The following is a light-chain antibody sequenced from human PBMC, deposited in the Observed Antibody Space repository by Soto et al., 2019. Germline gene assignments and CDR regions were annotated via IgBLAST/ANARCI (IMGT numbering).Light chain of an antibody. V-gene: IGKV3-15*01. J-gene: IGKJ4*01. Sequence: EVGMTHSPATLSGSPGERATLSCRASQSVSSNLAWYQQKPGQTPRLLMYGASTRATGIPARFSGSGSGTEFSLAISSLQSEDFAVYYCQPYTDWPCGTVGGWTKVDIK. CDR1: QSVSSN. CDR2: GAS. CDR3: QPYTDWPCGT.